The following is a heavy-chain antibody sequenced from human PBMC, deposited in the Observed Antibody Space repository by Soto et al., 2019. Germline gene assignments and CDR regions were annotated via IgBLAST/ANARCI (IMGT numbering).Heavy chain of an antibody. Sequence: QVQLVQSGAEVKKPGSSVKVSCKASGGTFSSYAISWVRQAPGQGLEWMGGVIPILGTANYAQKFQGRVTITADKSTSTAYMELSSLRSEDTAVYYCARDLLDCSSTSCYSGQNWFDPWGQGTLVTVSS. J-gene: IGHJ5*02. V-gene: IGHV1-69*06. CDR2: VIPILGTA. D-gene: IGHD2-2*01. CDR1: GGTFSSYA. CDR3: ARDLLDCSSTSCYSGQNWFDP.